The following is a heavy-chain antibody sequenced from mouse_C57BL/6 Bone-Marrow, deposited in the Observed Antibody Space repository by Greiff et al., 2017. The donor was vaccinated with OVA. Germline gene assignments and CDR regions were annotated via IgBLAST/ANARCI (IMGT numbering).Heavy chain of an antibody. CDR1: GYTFTDYY. J-gene: IGHJ1*03. CDR3: ARRYHGYFDV. Sequence: EVQLQQSGPELVKPGASVKISCKASGYTFTDYYMNWVKQSHGKSLEWIGDINPNNGGTSYNQKFKGKATLTVDKSSSTAYMERRSLTSEDSADYYCARRYHGYFDVWGTGTTVTVSS. CDR2: INPNNGGT. V-gene: IGHV1-26*01. D-gene: IGHD5-1-1*01.